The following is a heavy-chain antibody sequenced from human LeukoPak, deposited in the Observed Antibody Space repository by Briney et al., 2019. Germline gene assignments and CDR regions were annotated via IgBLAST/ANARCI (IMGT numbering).Heavy chain of an antibody. CDR1: GGSISSSSYY. J-gene: IGHJ4*02. CDR3: ARRYHYDSSGYYPFDS. D-gene: IGHD3-22*01. CDR2: IYYSGST. Sequence: PSETLSLTCTVSGGSISSSSYYWGWIRQPPGKGLEWIGSIYYSGSTYYNPSLKSRVTISVDTSKNQFSLTLSSVTAADTAVYYCARRYHYDSSGYYPFDSWGQGTLFTVSS. V-gene: IGHV4-39*01.